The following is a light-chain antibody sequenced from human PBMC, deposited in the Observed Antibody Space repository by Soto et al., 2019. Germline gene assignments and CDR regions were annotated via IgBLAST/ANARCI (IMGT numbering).Light chain of an antibody. J-gene: IGKJ1*01. CDR3: QQRSNWPPWT. V-gene: IGKV3-11*01. CDR2: DAS. CDR1: QSVSSH. Sequence: EIVLTQSPATLSLSPVERSTLSCRASQSVSSHLAWYQQKPGQAPRLLFYDASNRATGIPARFSGSGSGTDFTLTISRLEPEDFAVYYCQQRSNWPPWTFGQGTKVDIK.